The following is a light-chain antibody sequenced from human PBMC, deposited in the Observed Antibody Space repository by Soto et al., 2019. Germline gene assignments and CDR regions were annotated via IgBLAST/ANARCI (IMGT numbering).Light chain of an antibody. CDR2: DTS. V-gene: IGKV3-11*01. CDR1: QSVSSF. CDR3: HQRSGWPFT. Sequence: EIVLTPSPATLSLSPGESATLSCRASQSVSSFLAWSQQKPGQAPMLLIYDTSNSATGIPARFSGSGSGTDFTLTISSLEPEDFAVYYCHQRSGWPFTFGGGTRVEIK. J-gene: IGKJ4*01.